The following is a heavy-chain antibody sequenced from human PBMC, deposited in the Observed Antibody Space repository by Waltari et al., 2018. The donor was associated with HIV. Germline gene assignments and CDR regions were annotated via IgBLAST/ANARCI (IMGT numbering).Heavy chain of an antibody. D-gene: IGHD3-3*01. CDR3: AKETTIFGVVISSLFDY. Sequence: EVQLLESGGGLVQPGGSLRLSCAASGFTLSSYAIRCVRHAPGMGLGWVSAISGSGCSTYYADSVKGRFTISRDNSKNTLYLQMNSLRAEDTAVYYCAKETTIFGVVISSLFDYWGQGTLVTVSS. J-gene: IGHJ4*02. CDR2: ISGSGCST. V-gene: IGHV3-23*01. CDR1: GFTLSSYA.